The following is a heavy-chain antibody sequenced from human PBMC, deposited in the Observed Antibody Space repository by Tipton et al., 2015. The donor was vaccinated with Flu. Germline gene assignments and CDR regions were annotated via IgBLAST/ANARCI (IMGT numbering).Heavy chain of an antibody. Sequence: TLSLTCTVSGGSLSSFYWSWIRQPAGKGLEWIGRIYTSGSTKYNPSLKSRLSMSVDTSKSQFSLKLTSVTAADTAVYYCARSVVGSGSQYPVGYYYYGMDVWGQGTTVTVSS. J-gene: IGHJ6*02. CDR1: GGSLSSFY. CDR2: IYTSGST. V-gene: IGHV4-4*07. D-gene: IGHD3-10*01. CDR3: ARSVVGSGSQYPVGYYYYGMDV.